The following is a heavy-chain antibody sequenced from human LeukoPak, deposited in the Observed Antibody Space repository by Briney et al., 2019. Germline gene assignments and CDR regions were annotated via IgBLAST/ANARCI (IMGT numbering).Heavy chain of an antibody. CDR2: ISGSGGST. V-gene: IGHV3-23*01. D-gene: IGHD5-24*01. Sequence: GGSLRLSCAASGFTFSSYGMSWVRQAPGKGLEWVSAISGSGGSTYYADSVKGRFTISRDNSKNTLYLQMNSLRAEDTAVYYCAKSYGRDGYNYFDYWGQGTLVTVSS. CDR1: GFTFSSYG. J-gene: IGHJ4*02. CDR3: AKSYGRDGYNYFDY.